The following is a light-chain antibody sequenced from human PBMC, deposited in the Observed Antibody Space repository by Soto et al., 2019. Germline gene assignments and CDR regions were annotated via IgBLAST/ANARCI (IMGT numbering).Light chain of an antibody. CDR1: QTISSW. CDR2: KAS. Sequence: DIPMTQSPSTLSGSVGDRVTITCRASQTISSWLAWYQQKPGKAPKLLIYKASTLKSGVPSRFSGSGSGTEFTLTISSLQPDDFATYYCQQLHGYPITFGQGTRLEIK. V-gene: IGKV1-5*03. CDR3: QQLHGYPIT. J-gene: IGKJ5*01.